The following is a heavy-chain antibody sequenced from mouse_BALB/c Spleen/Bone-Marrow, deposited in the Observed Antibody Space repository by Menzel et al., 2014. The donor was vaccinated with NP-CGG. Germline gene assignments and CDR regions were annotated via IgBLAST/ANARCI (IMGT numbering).Heavy chain of an antibody. V-gene: IGHV1-87*01. CDR3: ARSGNYWYFDV. D-gene: IGHD2-1*01. J-gene: IGHJ1*01. Sequence: VKLMESGAELARPGASVKLSCKASGYTFTSYWMQWVKQRPGQGLEWIGAIYPGDGDTRYTQKFKGKATLTADKSSSTAYMQLSSLASEDSAVYYCARSGNYWYFDVWGAGITVTVSS. CDR1: GYTFTSYW. CDR2: IYPGDGDT.